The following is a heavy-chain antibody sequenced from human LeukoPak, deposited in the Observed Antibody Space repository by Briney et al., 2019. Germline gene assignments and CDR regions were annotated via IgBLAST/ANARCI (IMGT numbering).Heavy chain of an antibody. CDR2: IGTAGDT. J-gene: IGHJ4*02. CDR1: GFTFSSYD. CDR3: ARGPPNYDSSGYYFLDY. D-gene: IGHD3-22*01. V-gene: IGHV3-13*01. Sequence: KPGGSLRLSCAASGFTFSSYDMHWVCQATGKGLEWVSAIGTAGDTYYPGSVKGRFTISRENAKNSLYLQMNSLRAGDTAVYYCARGPPNYDSSGYYFLDYWGQGTLVTVSS.